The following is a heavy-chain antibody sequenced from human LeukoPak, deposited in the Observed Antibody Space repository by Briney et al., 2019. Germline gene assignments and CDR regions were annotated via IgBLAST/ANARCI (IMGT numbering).Heavy chain of an antibody. CDR2: IYYTGST. CDR1: GGSISSSSYC. Sequence: SETLSLTCTVSGGSISSSSYCWGWIRQPPGKGLEWIGSIYYTGSTYYNPSLKSRVTISVDTSKNQFSLKLPSVTAADTAVYYCARHPRGSDPYYFDYWGQGTLVTVSS. V-gene: IGHV4-39*01. CDR3: ARHPRGSDPYYFDY. J-gene: IGHJ4*02. D-gene: IGHD1-26*01.